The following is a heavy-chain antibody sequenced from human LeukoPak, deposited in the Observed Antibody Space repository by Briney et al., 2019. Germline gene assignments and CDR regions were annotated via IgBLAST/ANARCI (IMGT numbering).Heavy chain of an antibody. D-gene: IGHD6-13*01. CDR2: IYYSGST. CDR1: GGSISSSSYY. V-gene: IGHV4-39*01. CDR3: ARRGMAAAAGTEY. J-gene: IGHJ4*02. Sequence: SETLSLTCTVSGGSISSSSYYWVWMRQAPGKGLEWIVSIYYSGSTYYNPSLKSRVTISVDTSKNQFSLKLSSVTAADTAVYYCARRGMAAAAGTEYWGQGTLVTVSS.